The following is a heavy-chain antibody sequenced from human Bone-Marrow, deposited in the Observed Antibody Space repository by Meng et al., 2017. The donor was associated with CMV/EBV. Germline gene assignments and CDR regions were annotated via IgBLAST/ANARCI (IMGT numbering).Heavy chain of an antibody. CDR2: INHSGST. D-gene: IGHD2-15*01. CDR3: ARDFVGGYCSGGSCYPPLDWYFDL. CDR1: GGSFSGYY. Sequence: SETLSLTCAVYGGSFSGYYWSWIRQPPGKGLEWIGEINHSGSTNYNPSLKSRVTISVDTSKNQFSLKLSSVTAADTAVYYCARDFVGGYCSGGSCYPPLDWYFDLWGRGTLVTVSS. V-gene: IGHV4-34*01. J-gene: IGHJ2*01.